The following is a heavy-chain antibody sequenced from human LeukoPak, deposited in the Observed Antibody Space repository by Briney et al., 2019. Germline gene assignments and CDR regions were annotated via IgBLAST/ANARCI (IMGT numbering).Heavy chain of an antibody. CDR3: ARDGLYATTGTTDAFDI. Sequence: SETLSLTCTVSGGSISSYYWSWIRQPPGKGLEWIGYIYYSGSTNYNPSLKSRVTISVDTSKNQFSLNLSSVTAADTAVYYCARDGLYATTGTTDAFDIWGQGTMVTVSS. CDR2: IYYSGST. CDR1: GGSISSYY. D-gene: IGHD1-1*01. J-gene: IGHJ3*02. V-gene: IGHV4-59*12.